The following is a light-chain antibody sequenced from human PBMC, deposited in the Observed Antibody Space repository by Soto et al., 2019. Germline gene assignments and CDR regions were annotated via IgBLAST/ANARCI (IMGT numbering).Light chain of an antibody. Sequence: QSALTQPASVSGSPGQSVTISCTGTSSDVGTYLLVSWYQHHPGKAPKLMIYEGTKRPSGVSNRFSGSKSANTASLTISGLQAEDEADYYCSSYRSGNTLVFGSGTKLTVL. CDR1: SSDVGTYLL. J-gene: IGLJ3*02. V-gene: IGLV2-14*02. CDR3: SSYRSGNTLV. CDR2: EGT.